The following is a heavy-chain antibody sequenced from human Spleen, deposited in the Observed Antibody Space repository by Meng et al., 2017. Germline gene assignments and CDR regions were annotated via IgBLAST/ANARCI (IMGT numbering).Heavy chain of an antibody. Sequence: QVLLPQVGAGLLKPCEPLSLTCAVYGGSFSGYYWSWIRQPPGKGLEWIGEINHSGSTNYNPSLKSRVTISVDTSKNQFSLKLSSVTAADTAVYYCARARQTAMVVDYWGQGTLVTVSS. V-gene: IGHV4-34*01. CDR3: ARARQTAMVVDY. CDR2: INHSGST. D-gene: IGHD5-18*01. J-gene: IGHJ4*02. CDR1: GGSFSGYY.